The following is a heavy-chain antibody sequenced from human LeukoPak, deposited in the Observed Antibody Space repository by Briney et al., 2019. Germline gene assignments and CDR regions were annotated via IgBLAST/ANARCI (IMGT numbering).Heavy chain of an antibody. CDR2: ISAYNGNT. J-gene: IGHJ5*02. V-gene: IGHV1-18*01. Sequence: ASVKDSCKASGYTFTSYGISWVRQAPGQGLEWMGWISAYNGNTNYAQKLQGRVTMTTDTSTSTAYMELRSLRSDDTAVYYCARDLYGSGSYYLFDPWGQGTLVTVSS. D-gene: IGHD3-10*01. CDR3: ARDLYGSGSYYLFDP. CDR1: GYTFTSYG.